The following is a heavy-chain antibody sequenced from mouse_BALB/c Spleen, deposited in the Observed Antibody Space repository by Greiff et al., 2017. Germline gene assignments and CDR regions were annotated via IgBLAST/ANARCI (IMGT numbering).Heavy chain of an antibody. Sequence: VQLKQSGPELVKPGASVKMSCKASGYTFTSYVMHWVKQKPGQGLEWIGYINPYNDGTKYNEKFKGKATLTSDKSSSTAYMELSSLTSEDSAVYYCAPYYRYDDGHYYAMDYWGQGTSVTVSS. V-gene: IGHV1-14*01. J-gene: IGHJ4*01. CDR3: APYYRYDDGHYYAMDY. CDR1: GYTFTSYV. D-gene: IGHD2-14*01. CDR2: INPYNDGT.